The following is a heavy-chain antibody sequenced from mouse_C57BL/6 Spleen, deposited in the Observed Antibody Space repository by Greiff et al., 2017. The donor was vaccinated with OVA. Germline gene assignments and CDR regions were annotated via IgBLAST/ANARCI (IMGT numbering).Heavy chain of an antibody. V-gene: IGHV1-82*01. CDR3: ARGYYSNSYAMDY. J-gene: IGHJ4*01. D-gene: IGHD2-5*01. CDR1: GYAFSSSW. Sequence: QVQLQQSGPELVKPGASVKISCKASGYAFSSSWMNWVKQRPGKGLEWIGRLYPGDGDTNYNGKFKGKATLTADKSSSTAYMQLSSLTSEDSAVYFCARGYYSNSYAMDYWGQGTSVTVSS. CDR2: LYPGDGDT.